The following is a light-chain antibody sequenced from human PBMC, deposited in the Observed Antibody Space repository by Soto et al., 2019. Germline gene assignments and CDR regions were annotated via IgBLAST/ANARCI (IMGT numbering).Light chain of an antibody. CDR2: DAS. CDR3: QQYSDHWT. CDR1: QTISTW. J-gene: IGKJ1*01. Sequence: GDRVTITCRASQTISTWMAWYQQKPGKAPKLLVYDASTLQSGVASRFSGSGSGTEFTLIISSLQPDDVATYYCQQYSDHWTFGQGTKVDIK. V-gene: IGKV1-5*01.